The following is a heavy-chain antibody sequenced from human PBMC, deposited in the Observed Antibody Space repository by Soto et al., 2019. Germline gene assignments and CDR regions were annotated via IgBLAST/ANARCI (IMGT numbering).Heavy chain of an antibody. CDR1: GYTFTDYY. CDR2: INLNSGDT. J-gene: IGHJ5*02. D-gene: IGHD6-6*01. CDR3: ARARPPFNWFDR. Sequence: ASVKVSCKASGYTFTDYYMEWVRQAPGQGLERMGWINLNSGDTNFAQQFQGRVTMTRDTSITTAYMDLTRLRSDDTAVYYCARARPPFNWFDRWGQGTLVTVSS. V-gene: IGHV1-2*02.